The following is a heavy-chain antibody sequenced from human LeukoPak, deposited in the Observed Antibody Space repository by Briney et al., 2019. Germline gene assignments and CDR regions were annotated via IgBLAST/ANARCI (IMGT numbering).Heavy chain of an antibody. CDR3: ARGVAISTSGWYDTFDY. J-gene: IGHJ4*02. D-gene: IGHD6-19*01. CDR2: ISTDGSRI. V-gene: IGHV3-64*02. Sequence: GGSLRLSCAASGFTFRDYAMYWVRQAPGKALEYVSVISTDGSRIYYADSVKGRFTISRDNSKNTLYLQMGSLRAEDMAFYYCARGVAISTSGWYDTFDYWGQGALVTVSS. CDR1: GFTFRDYA.